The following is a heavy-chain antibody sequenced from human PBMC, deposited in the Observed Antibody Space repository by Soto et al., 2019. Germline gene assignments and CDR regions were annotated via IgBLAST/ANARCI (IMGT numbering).Heavy chain of an antibody. D-gene: IGHD3-10*01. CDR3: ARAVAPYFGTWFDP. J-gene: IGHJ5*02. Sequence: SSETLSLTCAVSGGSITSGNSYSWSWIRQPPGKGLEWIGSISHTGSTSYNPSLKSRLTMSVDKSKNQFSLRLSSVTVADMAVYYCARAVAPYFGTWFDPWGQGIMVTVSS. CDR1: GGSITSGNSYS. CDR2: ISHTGST. V-gene: IGHV4-30-2*01.